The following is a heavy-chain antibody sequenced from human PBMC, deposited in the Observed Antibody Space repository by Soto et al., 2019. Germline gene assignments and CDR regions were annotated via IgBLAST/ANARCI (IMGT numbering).Heavy chain of an antibody. J-gene: IGHJ4*01. CDR1: GVAFSSYA. D-gene: IGHD3-10*01. Sequence: SVRVSCKASGVAFSSYAISWVRQAPLQVLEWMGGIIPIFGTANYAQKFQGRVTITADEYKSTAYMELSSLRSEDTAVYYCARDRDYYSGSGRYYSDGSLAYWG. CDR3: ARDRDYYSGSGRYYSDGSLAY. CDR2: IIPIFGTA. V-gene: IGHV1-69*13.